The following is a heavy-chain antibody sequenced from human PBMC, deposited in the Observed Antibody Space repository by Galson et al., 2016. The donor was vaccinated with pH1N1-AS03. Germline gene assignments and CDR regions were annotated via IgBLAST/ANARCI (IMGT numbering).Heavy chain of an antibody. CDR1: GFSLRSYW. CDR2: ISNDGSST. J-gene: IGHJ4*02. Sequence: SLRLSCAVSGFSLRSYWMNWVRQAPGKGPVWISRISNDGSSTWYADSGKGRFTISRDNAKNTLYLQMDSLRVEDTAVYYCARDGDTPLVPIDYWGQGTRVTVSS. V-gene: IGHV3-74*01. CDR3: ARDGDTPLVPIDY. D-gene: IGHD5-18*01.